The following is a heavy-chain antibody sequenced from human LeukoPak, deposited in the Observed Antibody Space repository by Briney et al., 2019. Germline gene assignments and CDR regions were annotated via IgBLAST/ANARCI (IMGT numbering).Heavy chain of an antibody. V-gene: IGHV4-34*01. D-gene: IGHD3-9*01. J-gene: IGHJ4*02. CDR3: ARGFRDILTGYSFDY. Sequence: PSETLSLTCAVYGGSFSGYYWSWIRQPPGKGLEWMGEINHSGSTNYNPSLTSRVTISVDTSKNQFSLKLSSVTAADTAVYYCARGFRDILTGYSFDYWGQGTLVTVSS. CDR2: INHSGST. CDR1: GGSFSGYY.